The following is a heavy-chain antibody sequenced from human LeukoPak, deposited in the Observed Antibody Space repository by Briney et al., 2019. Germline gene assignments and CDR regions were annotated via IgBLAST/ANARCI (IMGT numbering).Heavy chain of an antibody. CDR2: IYYSGSI. CDR1: GGSISSYY. Sequence: PSETLSLTCTVSGGSISSYYWSWIRQPPGKGLEWIGYIYYSGSINYNPSLKSRVTISVDTSKNQFSLKLSSVTAADTAVYYCASGYSSGWYRYWGQGTLVTVSS. CDR3: ASGYSSGWYRY. D-gene: IGHD6-19*01. J-gene: IGHJ4*02. V-gene: IGHV4-59*01.